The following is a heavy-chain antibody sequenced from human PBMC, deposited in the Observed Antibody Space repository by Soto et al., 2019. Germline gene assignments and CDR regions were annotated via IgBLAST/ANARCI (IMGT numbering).Heavy chain of an antibody. CDR3: GRDGSTGWHFDS. V-gene: IGHV3-7*01. CDR1: GFTLSSYW. J-gene: IGHJ4*02. CDR2: TRQDGGQS. D-gene: IGHD6-19*01. Sequence: EVQLVESGGGLVQPGGSLRLSCEASGFTLSSYWMSWIRQAPGKGLEWVANTRQDGGQSYLVDSVQGRFTISRDNAKNSVYLQMNSLRAEDPAVYYCGRDGSTGWHFDSWGQGTLVTVSS.